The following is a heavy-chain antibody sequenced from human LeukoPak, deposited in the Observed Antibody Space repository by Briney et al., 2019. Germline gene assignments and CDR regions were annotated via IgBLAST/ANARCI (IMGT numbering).Heavy chain of an antibody. V-gene: IGHV4-39*01. CDR1: GGSISSSSYY. D-gene: IGHD3-3*01. Sequence: SETLSLTCTVSGGSISSSSYYWGWIRQPPGKGLEWIGNIYYSGSAYYNPSLESRVTISVDTSKNQFSLKLSSVTAADTAVYYCARGRSYYDFWSGRSNFDYWGQGTLVTVSS. CDR3: ARGRSYYDFWSGRSNFDY. J-gene: IGHJ4*02. CDR2: IYYSGSA.